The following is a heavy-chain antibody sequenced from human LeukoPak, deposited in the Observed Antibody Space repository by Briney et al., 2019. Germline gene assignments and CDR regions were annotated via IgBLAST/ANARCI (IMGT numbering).Heavy chain of an antibody. V-gene: IGHV4-34*01. J-gene: IGHJ4*02. D-gene: IGHD6-19*01. CDR2: INHSGST. CDR3: ARGSNGVVAGTFDH. CDR1: GGSFSGYY. Sequence: RTSETLSLTCAVYGGSFSGYYWSWIRQPPGKGLEWIGEINHSGSTNYNPSLKSRVTISVDTSKNQFSLKLSSVTAADTAVYYCARGSNGVVAGTFDHWGQGTLVTVSS.